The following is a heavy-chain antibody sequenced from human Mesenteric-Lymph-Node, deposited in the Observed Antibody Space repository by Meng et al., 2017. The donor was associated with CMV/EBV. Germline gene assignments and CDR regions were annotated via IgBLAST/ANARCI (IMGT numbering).Heavy chain of an antibody. D-gene: IGHD1-26*01. CDR2: ITWNSGST. V-gene: IGHV3-9*01. Sequence: SLKISCAASGFTFDDYGMHWVRQAPGKGLEWVSGITWNSGSTFYADSVKGRFTISRDNAKNTLYLQMNSLRAEDTAVYYCAREGPGFDYWGQGTLVTVSS. CDR1: GFTFDDYG. CDR3: AREGPGFDY. J-gene: IGHJ4*02.